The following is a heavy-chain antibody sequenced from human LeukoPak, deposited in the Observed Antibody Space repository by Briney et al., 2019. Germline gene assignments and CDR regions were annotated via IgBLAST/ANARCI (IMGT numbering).Heavy chain of an antibody. D-gene: IGHD6-6*01. CDR2: IYTSGST. Sequence: SETLSLTCTVSDASITNYYWGWIRQPAGKGLEWIGRIYTSGSTDYNPSLKSRVTISVDRSKNQFSLKLSSVTAADTAVYYCARAGIAARPEGWFDPWGQGTLVTVSS. CDR3: ARAGIAARPEGWFDP. V-gene: IGHV4-4*07. CDR1: DASITNYY. J-gene: IGHJ5*02.